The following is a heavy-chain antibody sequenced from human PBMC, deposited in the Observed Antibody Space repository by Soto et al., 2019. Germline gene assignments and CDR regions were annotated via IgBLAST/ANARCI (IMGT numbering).Heavy chain of an antibody. CDR3: TRDASRDSSARGWFDP. J-gene: IGHJ5*02. CDR2: ISSNSAYI. D-gene: IGHD6-13*01. Sequence: GGSLRLSCAASGFTFRSFTMNWVRQAPGKGLEWVSTISSNSAYIYYTDALRGRFTISRDSAKNSLHLQMNSLRAEDTAVYYCTRDASRDSSARGWFDPWGPGTLVTVSS. V-gene: IGHV3-21*01. CDR1: GFTFRSFT.